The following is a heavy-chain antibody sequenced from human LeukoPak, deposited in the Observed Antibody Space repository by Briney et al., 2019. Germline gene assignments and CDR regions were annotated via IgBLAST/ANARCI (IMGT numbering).Heavy chain of an antibody. CDR3: ARGGDGYNSFDY. CDR2: INPNSGGT. J-gene: IGHJ4*02. Sequence: ASVKVSCKASGYTFTGYYMHWVRQAPGQGLEWMGWINPNSGGTNYAQKFQGRVTMTRDTSIGTAYMDLSRLRSDDTAIYYCARGGDGYNSFDYWGQGTLVTVSS. V-gene: IGHV1-2*02. CDR1: GYTFTGYY. D-gene: IGHD5-24*01.